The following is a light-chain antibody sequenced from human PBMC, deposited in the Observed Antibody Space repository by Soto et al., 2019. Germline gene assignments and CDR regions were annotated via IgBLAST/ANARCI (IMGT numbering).Light chain of an antibody. J-gene: IGKJ5*01. CDR2: GAS. Sequence: EIVLTQSPATLSSFPGDRVTLSCRASQSVNTNLAWYQLKPGQAPRLLVYGASIRATGIPPRFSGSGSGTDFTLTISSLEPEDSAVYYCQQRHMWPITFGQGTRLEIK. V-gene: IGKV3-11*01. CDR3: QQRHMWPIT. CDR1: QSVNTN.